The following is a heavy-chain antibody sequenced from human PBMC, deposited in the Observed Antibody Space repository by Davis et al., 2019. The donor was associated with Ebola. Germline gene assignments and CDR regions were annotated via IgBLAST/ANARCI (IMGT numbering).Heavy chain of an antibody. D-gene: IGHD3-22*01. Sequence: MPSETLSLTCAVYGGSFSGYYWSWIRQPPGKGLEWIGEINHSGSTYYNPSLKSRVTISVDTSKNQFSLKLSSVTAADTAVYYCASAYDSSGYYSLDYWGQGTLVTVSS. CDR1: GGSFSGYY. V-gene: IGHV4-34*01. J-gene: IGHJ4*02. CDR3: ASAYDSSGYYSLDY. CDR2: INHSGST.